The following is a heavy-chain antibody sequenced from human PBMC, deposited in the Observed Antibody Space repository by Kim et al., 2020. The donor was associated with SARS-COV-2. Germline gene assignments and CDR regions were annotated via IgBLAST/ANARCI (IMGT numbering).Heavy chain of an antibody. CDR2: IWYDGSNK. CDR1: GFTFSSYG. CDR3: ARAVAGVASGMDV. D-gene: IGHD3-3*01. Sequence: GGSLRLSCAASGFTFSSYGMHWVRQAPGKGLEWVAVIWYDGSNKYYAYSVKGRFTISRDNSKNTLYLQMNSLRAEDTAVYYCARAVAGVASGMDVWGQGTTVTVSS. V-gene: IGHV3-33*01. J-gene: IGHJ6*02.